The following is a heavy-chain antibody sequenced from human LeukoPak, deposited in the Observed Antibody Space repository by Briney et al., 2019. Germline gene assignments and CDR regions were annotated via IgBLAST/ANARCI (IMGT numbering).Heavy chain of an antibody. Sequence: PSETLSLKCTVSGGSISSYYWMWLRQPPGKGLVGIGYIYYTGSTNSNPSLKSRVTISVDTSKNQFSLKMTSVTAADTAVYYCARVGYGSGSYYRPQTFDYWGQGALVTVSS. CDR3: ARVGYGSGSYYRPQTFDY. J-gene: IGHJ4*02. V-gene: IGHV4-59*01. CDR1: GGSISSYY. CDR2: IYYTGST. D-gene: IGHD3-10*01.